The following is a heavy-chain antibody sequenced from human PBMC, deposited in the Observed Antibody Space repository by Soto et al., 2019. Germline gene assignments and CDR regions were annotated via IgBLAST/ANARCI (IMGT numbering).Heavy chain of an antibody. V-gene: IGHV1-46*03. CDR3: ARDVVSAVRGVIVYGMDV. D-gene: IGHD3-10*01. CDR1: GYTFTSYY. Sequence: QVQLVQSGAEVKKPGASVKVSCKASGYTFTSYYMHWVRQAPGQGLEWMGIINPSGGSTSYAQKFQGRVTMTRDTSTSTVYMELSSLRSEDTAVYYCARDVVSAVRGVIVYGMDVWGQGTTATVSS. CDR2: INPSGGST. J-gene: IGHJ6*02.